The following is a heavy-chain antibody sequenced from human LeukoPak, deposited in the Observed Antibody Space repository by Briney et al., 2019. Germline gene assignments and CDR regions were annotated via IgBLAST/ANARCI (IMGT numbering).Heavy chain of an antibody. CDR1: GCTFTSYG. CDR3: ARVEDGSSWYPPDY. D-gene: IGHD6-13*01. CDR2: ISAYNGNT. Sequence: AASVKVSCKASGCTFTSYGISWVRQAPGQGLEWMGWISAYNGNTNYAQKLQGRVTMTTATSTSTAYMELRSLRSDDTAVYYCARVEDGSSWYPPDYWGQGTLVTVSS. V-gene: IGHV1-18*01. J-gene: IGHJ4*02.